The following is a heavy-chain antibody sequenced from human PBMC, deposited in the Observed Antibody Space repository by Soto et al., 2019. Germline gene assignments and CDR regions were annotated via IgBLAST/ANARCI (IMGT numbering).Heavy chain of an antibody. Sequence: GGSLRLSCAASGFTFSSYAMSWVRQAPGKGLEWVSAISGSGGSTYYADSVKGRFTISRDNSKNTLYLQMNSLRAEDTAVYYCAKDYHRWWSGVVPAAKAIDYWGQGTLVTVAS. CDR3: AKDYHRWWSGVVPAAKAIDY. V-gene: IGHV3-23*01. J-gene: IGHJ4*02. CDR1: GFTFSSYA. D-gene: IGHD2-2*01. CDR2: ISGSGGST.